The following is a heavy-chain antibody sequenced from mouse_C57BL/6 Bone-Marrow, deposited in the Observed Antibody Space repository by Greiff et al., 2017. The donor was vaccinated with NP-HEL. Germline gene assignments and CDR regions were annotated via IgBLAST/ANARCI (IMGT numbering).Heavy chain of an antibody. D-gene: IGHD1-1*01. Sequence: VQLQESGAELARPGASVKLSCKASGYTFTSYGISWVKQRTGQGLEWIGEIYPRSGNTYYNEKFKGKATLTADKSSSTANMELRSLTSEDSAVYFCARERITTVVAPYFDYWGQGTTLTVSS. V-gene: IGHV1-81*01. CDR1: GYTFTSYG. CDR3: ARERITTVVAPYFDY. J-gene: IGHJ2*01. CDR2: IYPRSGNT.